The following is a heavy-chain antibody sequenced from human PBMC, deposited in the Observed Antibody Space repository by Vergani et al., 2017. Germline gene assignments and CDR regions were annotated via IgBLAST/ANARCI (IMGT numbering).Heavy chain of an antibody. CDR3: ARDGPVAAKDYYYYMDV. V-gene: IGHV3-33*08. J-gene: IGHJ6*03. D-gene: IGHD2-15*01. CDR1: GFTFSSYA. Sequence: VQLLESGGGLVQPGGSLRLSCAASGFTFSSYAMSWVRQAPGKGLEWVAVIWYDGSNKYYADSVKGRFTISRDNSKNTLYLQMNSLRAEDTAVYYCARDGPVAAKDYYYYMDVWGKGTTVTVSS. CDR2: IWYDGSNK.